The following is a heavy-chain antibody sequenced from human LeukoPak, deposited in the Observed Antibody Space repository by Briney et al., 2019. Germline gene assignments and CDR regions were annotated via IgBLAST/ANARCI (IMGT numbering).Heavy chain of an antibody. D-gene: IGHD4-17*01. V-gene: IGHV3-48*03. J-gene: IGHJ4*02. Sequence: GALRLSCAASGFTFDDYAMHWVRQAPGKGLEWVSYISSSGSTIYYADSVKGRFTISRDNAKNSLYLQMNSLRAEDTAVYYCARSYGDRAVDYWGQGTLVTVSS. CDR1: GFTFDDYA. CDR2: ISSSGSTI. CDR3: ARSYGDRAVDY.